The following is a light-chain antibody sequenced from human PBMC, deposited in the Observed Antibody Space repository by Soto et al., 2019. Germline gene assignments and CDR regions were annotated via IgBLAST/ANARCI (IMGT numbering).Light chain of an antibody. CDR3: QKYSTYPNT. V-gene: IGKV1-16*02. CDR1: QGISNY. J-gene: IGKJ5*01. CDR2: AAY. Sequence: DIQMTQSPSSLYASVGHRVTITCRASQGISNYLAWFQQKPGKAPKSMIYAAYNLQSGVPSKFKCSGSGTEFILTISSLQPEDVGTNFCQKYSTYPNTVGQETRLKI.